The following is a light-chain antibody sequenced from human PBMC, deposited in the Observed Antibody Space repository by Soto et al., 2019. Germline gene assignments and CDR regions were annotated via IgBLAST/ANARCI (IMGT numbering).Light chain of an antibody. CDR2: DVT. Sequence: QSALTQPASVSGSPGQSITISCTGTSSDVGGYNYVSWYQQHPGRAPKLMIYDVTHRPSGVSSRFSGSKSGNTASLTISGLQADDEADYYCSSYSGSNTVLFGGGTQLTVL. CDR1: SSDVGGYNY. V-gene: IGLV2-14*01. CDR3: SSYSGSNTVL. J-gene: IGLJ2*01.